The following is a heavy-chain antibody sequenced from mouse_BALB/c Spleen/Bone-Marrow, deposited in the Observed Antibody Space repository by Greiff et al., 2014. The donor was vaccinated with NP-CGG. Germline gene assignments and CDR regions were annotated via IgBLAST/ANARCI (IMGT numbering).Heavy chain of an antibody. CDR1: GFSLTSYG. J-gene: IGHJ2*01. CDR3: ARSTTTDYFDY. D-gene: IGHD1-1*01. CDR2: IGAGGTT. V-gene: IGHV2-9*02. Sequence: VKLVESGPGLVAPSQSLSITCTVSGFSLTSYGVHWVRQPPGKGLEWLGVIGAGGTTNYNSALMSRLSISKDNSKSKVFLKMNILQTDDTAMYYCARSTTTDYFDYWGQGTTLIVSS.